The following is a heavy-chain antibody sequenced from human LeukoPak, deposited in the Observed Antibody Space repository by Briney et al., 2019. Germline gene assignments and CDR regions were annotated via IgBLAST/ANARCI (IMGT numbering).Heavy chain of an antibody. D-gene: IGHD2-15*01. CDR3: ARAPLGYCSGGSCYDLDY. J-gene: IGHJ4*02. V-gene: IGHV3-21*01. CDR1: GFTFSNYW. Sequence: KPGGSLRLSCAASGFTFSNYWMSWVRQAPGKGLEWVSSISSSSSYIYYADSVKGRFTISRDNAKNSLYLQMNSLRAEDTAVYYCARAPLGYCSGGSCYDLDYWGQGTLVTVSS. CDR2: ISSSSSYI.